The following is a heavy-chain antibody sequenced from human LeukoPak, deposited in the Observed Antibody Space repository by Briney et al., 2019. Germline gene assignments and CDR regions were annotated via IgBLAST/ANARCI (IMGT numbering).Heavy chain of an antibody. J-gene: IGHJ5*02. CDR2: ISVSGNT. Sequence: PGGSLRLSCAASGFTLSSYAMSWVRQGPGKGLEWVSAISVSGNTYHADSVKGRFTISRDSSKNTLYLQMNSLRAEDTALYYCARDTRDSSRAGGSWFDPWGQGTLVTVSS. D-gene: IGHD6-13*01. CDR3: ARDTRDSSRAGGSWFDP. CDR1: GFTLSSYA. V-gene: IGHV3-23*01.